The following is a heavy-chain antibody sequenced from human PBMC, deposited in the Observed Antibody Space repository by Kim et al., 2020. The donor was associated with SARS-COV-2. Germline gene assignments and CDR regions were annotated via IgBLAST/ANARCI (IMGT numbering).Heavy chain of an antibody. V-gene: IGHV1-46*01. CDR1: GYTFTSYF. CDR3: ARDFLSGYGYGGNDY. D-gene: IGHD5-18*01. J-gene: IGHJ4*02. CDR2: INPSGGST. Sequence: ASVKVSCKASGYTFTSYFMHWVRQAPGQGLEWMGIINPSGGSTSHAPKFQGRVTMTRDTSTSTVHMELSSLSSEDTAVYYCARDFLSGYGYGGNDYWGQGTLVTVSS.